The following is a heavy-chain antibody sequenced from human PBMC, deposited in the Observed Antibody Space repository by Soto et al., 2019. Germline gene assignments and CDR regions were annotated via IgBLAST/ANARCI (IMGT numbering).Heavy chain of an antibody. Sequence: EVQLVESGGGLVKAGGSLRLSCAASGFTFSSYIMNWVRQAPGRGLEWVSSIDASSRYIYYADSMKGRFTVSRDNAKNSLCLQINSLGDEDTVVYYCAREGVGPDYGESFDYWGQGTLLTVSS. CDR1: GFTFSSYI. CDR3: AREGVGPDYGESFDY. V-gene: IGHV3-21*02. J-gene: IGHJ4*02. CDR2: IDASSRYI. D-gene: IGHD4-17*01.